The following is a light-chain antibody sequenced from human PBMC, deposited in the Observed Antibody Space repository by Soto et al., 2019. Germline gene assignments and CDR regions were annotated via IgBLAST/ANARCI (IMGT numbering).Light chain of an antibody. CDR2: AAS. Sequence: DIPMTQSPSSLSASVGDRVTITCRASQSISSYLNWYQQKPGKAPKLLIYAASSLQSGVPSRFSGSGSGTDFTLTISSLQPEDFATYYCQQSYSLVTFGQGTKVEIK. J-gene: IGKJ1*01. CDR3: QQSYSLVT. V-gene: IGKV1-39*01. CDR1: QSISSY.